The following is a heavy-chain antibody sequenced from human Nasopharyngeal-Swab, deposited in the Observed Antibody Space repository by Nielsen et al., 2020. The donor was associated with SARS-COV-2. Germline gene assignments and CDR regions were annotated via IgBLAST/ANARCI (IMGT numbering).Heavy chain of an antibody. Sequence: GGSLRLSCAAFGFTFSSYSMYWVRRFPWTGLGRVSSISSSSSYIYYTDSVKGRFTISRDNAKNSLYLQMNSLRAEDTAEYYCARDQIHSYYYDSSGPNQIDYWGQGTLVTVSS. J-gene: IGHJ4*02. D-gene: IGHD3-22*01. CDR3: ARDQIHSYYYDSSGPNQIDY. V-gene: IGHV3-21*01. CDR1: GFTFSSYS. CDR2: ISSSSSYI.